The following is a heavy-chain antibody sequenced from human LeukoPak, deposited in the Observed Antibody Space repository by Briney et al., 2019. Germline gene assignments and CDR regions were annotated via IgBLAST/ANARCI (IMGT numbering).Heavy chain of an antibody. D-gene: IGHD3-16*02. J-gene: IGHJ4*02. CDR2: IKSDGSEK. CDR1: TYMFNNYW. V-gene: IGHV3-7*01. CDR3: TGGQPIVS. Sequence: GGSLRLSCAGSTYMFNNYWMTWVRQAPGKGLERVANIKSDGSEKYFVDSVEGRFTIARDNAKKSLYLQMNSLRPEDTAVYYCTGGQPIVSWGQGTLVTVSS.